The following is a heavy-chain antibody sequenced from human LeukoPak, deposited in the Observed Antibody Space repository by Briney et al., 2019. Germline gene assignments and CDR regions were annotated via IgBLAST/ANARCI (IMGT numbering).Heavy chain of an antibody. Sequence: GGSLRLSCAASGFTFSDYSMSWIRQAPGKGLEWVSYISSSSSYTNYADSVKGRFTISRDNAKNSLYLQMNSLRAEDTAVYYCARVIAAAGVIYYFDYWGQGTLVTVSS. CDR2: ISSSSSYT. CDR3: ARVIAAAGVIYYFDY. J-gene: IGHJ4*02. D-gene: IGHD6-13*01. CDR1: GFTFSDYS. V-gene: IGHV3-11*06.